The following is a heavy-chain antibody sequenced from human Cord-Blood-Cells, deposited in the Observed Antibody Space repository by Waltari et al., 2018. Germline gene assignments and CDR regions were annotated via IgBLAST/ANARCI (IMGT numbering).Heavy chain of an antibody. CDR3: ATEIYGDYPNWFDP. CDR2: FDPEDGET. CDR1: GYNPTELS. D-gene: IGHD4-17*01. J-gene: IGHJ5*02. V-gene: IGHV1-24*01. Sequence: QVQLVQTGAEVKKPGASVKVSCKVSGYNPTELSIHWLRQAPGKGLEWMGGFDPEDGETIYAQKFQGRVTITEDTSTDTAYMELSSLRSEDTAVYYCATEIYGDYPNWFDPWGQGTLVTVSS.